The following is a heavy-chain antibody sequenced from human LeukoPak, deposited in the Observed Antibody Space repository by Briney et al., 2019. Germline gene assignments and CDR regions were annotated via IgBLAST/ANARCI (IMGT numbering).Heavy chain of an antibody. CDR2: IIPIFGTA. CDR3: ARESSGWYGDGD. V-gene: IGHV1-69*05. J-gene: IGHJ1*01. CDR1: GGTFSSYA. D-gene: IGHD6-19*01. Sequence: ASVKVSCKASGGTFSSYAISWVRQAPGQGLEWMGRIIPIFGTAKYAQKIQGRVTITTDETTSTAYMELSSLRSEDTAVYYCARESSGWYGDGDWGQGTLVTVSS.